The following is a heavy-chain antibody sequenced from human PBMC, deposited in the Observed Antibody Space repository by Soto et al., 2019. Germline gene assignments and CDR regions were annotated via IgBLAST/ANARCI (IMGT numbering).Heavy chain of an antibody. CDR3: ARGMNYYDSSRNEYLQH. CDR2: INPSGGST. V-gene: IGHV1-46*01. Sequence: ASVKVSCKASGYTFTSYYMHWVRQAPGQGLEWMGIINPSGGSTSYAQKFQGRVTMTRDTSTSTVYMELSSLRSEDTAVYYCARGMNYYDSSRNEYLQHWGQGTLVTVSS. CDR1: GYTFTSYY. J-gene: IGHJ1*01. D-gene: IGHD3-22*01.